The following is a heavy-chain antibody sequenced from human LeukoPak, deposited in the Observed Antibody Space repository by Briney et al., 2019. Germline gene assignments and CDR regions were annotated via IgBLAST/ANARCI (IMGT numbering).Heavy chain of an antibody. V-gene: IGHV4-34*01. CDR2: INHSGST. Sequence: SETLSLTCAVYGGSFSGYYWSWTRQPPGKGLEWIGEINHSGSTNYNPSLKSRVTISVDTSKNQFSLKLSSVTAADTAVYYCARDRYSYGYRARNWFDPWGQGTLVTVSS. CDR3: ARDRYSYGYRARNWFDP. J-gene: IGHJ5*02. D-gene: IGHD5-18*01. CDR1: GGSFSGYY.